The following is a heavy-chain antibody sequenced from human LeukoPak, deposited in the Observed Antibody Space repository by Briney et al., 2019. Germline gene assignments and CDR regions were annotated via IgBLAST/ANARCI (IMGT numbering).Heavy chain of an antibody. CDR3: ARDVGLRLGELSLLDY. V-gene: IGHV1-2*04. CDR2: INPNSGGT. J-gene: IGHJ4*02. D-gene: IGHD3-16*02. CDR1: GYTFTGYY. Sequence: ASVTVSCKASGYTFTGYYMHWVRQAPGQGLEWMGWINPNSGGTNYAQKFQGWVTMTRDTSISTAYMELSRLRSDDTAVYYCARDVGLRLGELSLLDYWGQGTLVTVSS.